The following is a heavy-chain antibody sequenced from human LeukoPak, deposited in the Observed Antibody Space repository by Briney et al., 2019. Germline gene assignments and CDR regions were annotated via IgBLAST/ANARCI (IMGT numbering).Heavy chain of an antibody. D-gene: IGHD5-12*01. CDR1: GGSISSSNW. CDR3: ARAVRYRVATIWIGWFDP. Sequence: SGTLSLTCAVSGGSISSSNWWSWVRPPPGKGLEWIGEIYHSGSTNYNASLKSRVTISVDKSKNQFSLKLSSVTAADTAVYYCARAVRYRVATIWIGWFDPWGQGTLVTVSS. CDR2: IYHSGST. V-gene: IGHV4-4*02. J-gene: IGHJ5*02.